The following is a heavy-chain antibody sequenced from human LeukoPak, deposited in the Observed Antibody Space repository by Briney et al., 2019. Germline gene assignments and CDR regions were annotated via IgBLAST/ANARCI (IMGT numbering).Heavy chain of an antibody. CDR1: GFTFSTYW. D-gene: IGHD3-22*01. CDR3: VRDMGYYDKV. J-gene: IGHJ4*02. CDR2: INSDGGST. Sequence: GGSLRLSCAASGFTFSTYWMHWVRQAPGKGLVWVSRINSDGGSTNYADSVKGRFTISRDNAKNTLYLQMNSLRAEDTAVYYCVRDMGYYDKVWGQGTLVTVSS. V-gene: IGHV3-74*01.